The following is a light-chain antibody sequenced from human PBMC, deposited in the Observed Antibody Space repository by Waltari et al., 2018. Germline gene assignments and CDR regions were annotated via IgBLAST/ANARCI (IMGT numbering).Light chain of an antibody. J-gene: IGLJ2*01. CDR3: SSYTSSGTLRI. CDR2: DVT. V-gene: IGLV2-14*01. Sequence: QSVLTQPASVSGSPGQSITISCTGTNSDVGGYNYVSWYKQYPGKAPRLMIYDVTKRPSGVSNRFSGSKSGNTASLTISGLQAEDEADYYCSSYTSSGTLRIFGGGTKVTAL. CDR1: NSDVGGYNY.